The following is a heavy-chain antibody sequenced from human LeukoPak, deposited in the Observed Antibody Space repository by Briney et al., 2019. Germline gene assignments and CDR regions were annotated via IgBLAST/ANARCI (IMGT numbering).Heavy chain of an antibody. V-gene: IGHV4-34*01. CDR3: ASAEGAFDI. CDR1: GGSFSGYY. J-gene: IGHJ3*02. CDR2: INHSGST. Sequence: PSETLSLTCAVYGGSFSGYYWSWIRQPPGKWLEWIGEINHSGSTNYNPSLKSRVTISVDTSKNQFSLKLSSVTAADTAVYYCASAEGAFDIWGQGTMVTVSS.